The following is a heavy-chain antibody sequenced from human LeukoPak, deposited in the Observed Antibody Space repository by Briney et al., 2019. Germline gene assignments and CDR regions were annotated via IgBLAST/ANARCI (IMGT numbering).Heavy chain of an antibody. Sequence: PGGSLRLSCAASGFTFRNFAMSWVRQAPGKGLEWVSTISGSGDSTFYADSVKGRFTIARANSKNTLYLQMSSLRVEDTAVYYCAKSYGSESYSNYFFDYWGQGTLVTVSS. J-gene: IGHJ4*02. V-gene: IGHV3-23*01. CDR2: ISGSGDST. D-gene: IGHD3-10*01. CDR3: AKSYGSESYSNYFFDY. CDR1: GFTFRNFA.